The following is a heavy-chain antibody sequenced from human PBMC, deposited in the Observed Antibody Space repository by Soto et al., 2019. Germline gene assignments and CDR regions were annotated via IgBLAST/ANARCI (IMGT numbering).Heavy chain of an antibody. V-gene: IGHV3-11*01. CDR3: ARLSSGWPPHGGMDV. D-gene: IGHD6-19*01. J-gene: IGHJ6*02. CDR2: ITNDGNTI. Sequence: QVQLEESGGGLVKPGGSLRLSCAASGFTFSDFYMSWIRQAPGKGLEWVSYITNDGNTIYYGDSVKGRFTISRDNAKNSLYLQMNSLRAEDTAVYYCARLSSGWPPHGGMDVWGQGTTVIVSS. CDR1: GFTFSDFY.